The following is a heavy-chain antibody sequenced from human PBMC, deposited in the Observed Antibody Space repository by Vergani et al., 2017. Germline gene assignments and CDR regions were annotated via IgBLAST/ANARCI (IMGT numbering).Heavy chain of an antibody. J-gene: IGHJ4*02. CDR1: GITFKNAW. V-gene: IGHV3-15*07. Sequence: EVQVVESGGGLIKPGGSLRLSCVVSGITFKNAWINWVRQAPGKGLEWIGRIRSKNDGGTADYAAPLKGRFTISRDDSKDSAFLLVNNLKTEDTAVSFWYSDYHDYWGQGTLVTVSS. D-gene: IGHD2-21*01. CDR3: YSDYHDY. CDR2: IRSKNDGGTA.